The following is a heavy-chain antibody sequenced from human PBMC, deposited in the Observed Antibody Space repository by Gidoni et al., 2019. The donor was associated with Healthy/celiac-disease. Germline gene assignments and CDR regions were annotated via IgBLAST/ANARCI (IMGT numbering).Heavy chain of an antibody. J-gene: IGHJ4*02. CDR2: ISSNGGST. D-gene: IGHD4-17*01. V-gene: IGHV3-64D*06. Sequence: EVQLVESGGGLVQPGGSLRLSCSASVFTFSSYAMHWVRQAPGKGLEYVSAISSNGGSTYYADSVKGRFTISRDNSKNTLYLQMSSLRAEDTAVYYCVTAPHEYYGDYWGQGTLVTVSS. CDR3: VTAPHEYYGDY. CDR1: VFTFSSYA.